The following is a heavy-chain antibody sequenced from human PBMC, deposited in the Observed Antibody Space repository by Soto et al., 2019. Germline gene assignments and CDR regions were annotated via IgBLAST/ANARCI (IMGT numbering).Heavy chain of an antibody. CDR1: GFSISSGYY. D-gene: IGHD6-13*01. J-gene: IGHJ5*02. V-gene: IGHV4-38-2*02. CDR3: ARESSRDQNWFDP. CDR2: IYHSGTT. Sequence: SETLSLTCVVSGFSISSGYYWGWIRQPPGKGLEWIVSIYHSGTTYYNPSLKSRVTISVDTSKNQFSLNLNSVTAADTAIYYCARESSRDQNWFDPWGQGTLVTVSS.